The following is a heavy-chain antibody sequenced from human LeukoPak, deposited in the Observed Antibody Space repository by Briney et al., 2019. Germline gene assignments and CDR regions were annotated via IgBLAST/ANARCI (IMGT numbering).Heavy chain of an antibody. D-gene: IGHD6-13*01. V-gene: IGHV3-23*01. J-gene: IGHJ4*02. CDR2: ISGSGGST. CDR1: GFIFSTYA. CDR3: ARVIRAAPGKGYFDY. Sequence: GSLRLSCATSGFIFSTYALSWVRQAPGKGLEWASSISGSGGSTYHADSVKGRFTISRDSSKNTLYLQMNSLRAEDSAIYYCARVIRAAPGKGYFDYWGQGTLVTVSS.